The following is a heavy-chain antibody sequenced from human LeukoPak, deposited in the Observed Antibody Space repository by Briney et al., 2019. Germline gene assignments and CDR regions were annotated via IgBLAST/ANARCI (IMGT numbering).Heavy chain of an antibody. D-gene: IGHD3-10*01. J-gene: IGHJ4*02. CDR1: GFTFRSHW. CDR2: IKHGGSEK. V-gene: IGHV3-7*01. CDR3: ARGDENYYGSGSQDY. Sequence: GGSLRLSCAASGFTFRSHWMNWARQAPGKGLEWVANIKHGGSEKYYVDSVKGRFTISRDNAKNSLYLQMSSLRAEDTAVYYCARGDENYYGSGSQDYWGQGTLVTVSS.